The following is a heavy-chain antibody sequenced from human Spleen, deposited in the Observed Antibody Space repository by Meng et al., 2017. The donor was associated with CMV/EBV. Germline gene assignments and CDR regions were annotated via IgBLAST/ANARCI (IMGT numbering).Heavy chain of an antibody. V-gene: IGHV3-74*01. J-gene: IGHJ4*02. CDR3: ARHEPYDFWGGYRADYFDY. CDR1: GFTFSSYW. CDR2: INSDGSST. D-gene: IGHD3-3*01. Sequence: GGSLRLSCAASGFTFSSYWMHWVRQAPGKGLVWVSRINSDGSSTSYADSVKGRFTISRDNAKNTLYLQMNSLRAEDTAVYYCARHEPYDFWGGYRADYFDYWGQGTLVTVSS.